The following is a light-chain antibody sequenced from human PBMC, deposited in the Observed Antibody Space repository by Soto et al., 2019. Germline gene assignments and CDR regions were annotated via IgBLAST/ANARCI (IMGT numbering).Light chain of an antibody. CDR1: SSNIGNNY. V-gene: IGLV1-51*01. CDR2: DNN. CDR3: GTWDNSLLAAV. J-gene: IGLJ2*01. Sequence: QSVLTQPPSMSAAPGQKVTISCSGSSSNIGNNYVSWYQHLPGTAPKLLIYDNNKRPSGIPDRFSGSKSGTSATLGITGLQTGDEADYYCGTWDNSLLAAVFGGGTKLTVL.